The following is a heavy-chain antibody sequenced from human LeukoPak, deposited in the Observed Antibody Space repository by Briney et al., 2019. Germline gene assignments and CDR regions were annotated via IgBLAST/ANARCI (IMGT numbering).Heavy chain of an antibody. J-gene: IGHJ6*02. CDR1: GFTVSSNYA. D-gene: IGHD3-10*01. Sequence: GGSLRLSCAASGFTVSSNYAMNWVRQAPGKGLEWVSGISGSGGRTYYAESVRGRFTISRDNSKNTLYLQMNTLRAEDMALYYCAKVSTSYYASGSLDSYAMDVWGPGTTVIVSS. V-gene: IGHV3-23*01. CDR2: ISGSGGRT. CDR3: AKVSTSYYASGSLDSYAMDV.